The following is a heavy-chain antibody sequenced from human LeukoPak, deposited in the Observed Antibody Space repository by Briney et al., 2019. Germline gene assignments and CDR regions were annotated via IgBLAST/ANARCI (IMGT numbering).Heavy chain of an antibody. V-gene: IGHV1-46*01. J-gene: IGHJ3*02. D-gene: IGHD3-10*01. CDR1: GGTFSSYA. CDR3: ARFRDSDAFDI. Sequence: ASVKVSCKASGGTFSSYAISWVRQAPGQGLEWMGIINPSGGSTSYAQKFQGRVTMTRDTSTSTVYMELSSLRSEDTAVYYCARFRDSDAFDIWGQGTMVTVSS. CDR2: INPSGGST.